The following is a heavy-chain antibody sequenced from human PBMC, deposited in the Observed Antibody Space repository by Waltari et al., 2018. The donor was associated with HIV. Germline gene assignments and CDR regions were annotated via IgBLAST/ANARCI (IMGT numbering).Heavy chain of an antibody. J-gene: IGHJ5*02. Sequence: QLVESGGGLVQPGGSLRLSCAASTFTFTSYWMDWVRQAPGTGLVGVASINRDGSNTNDDDSVKGRFNITRDNAKNTLYLQMNSLKVEDTAVYYCARAYYDSGSNWFDPWGQGTLVTVSS. CDR1: TFTFTSYW. CDR3: ARAYYDSGSNWFDP. V-gene: IGHV3-74*01. CDR2: INRDGSNT. D-gene: IGHD3-10*01.